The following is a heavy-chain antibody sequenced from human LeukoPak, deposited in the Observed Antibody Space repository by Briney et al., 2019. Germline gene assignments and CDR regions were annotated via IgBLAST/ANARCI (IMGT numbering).Heavy chain of an antibody. Sequence: ASVKVSCKASGYTFRSYGISWVRQAPGQGLEWMGWISHYSGSTNYPQKFQGRVTVTTDTSTSTAYMELRSLRSDDTAVYFCARALREYSSSWFSDFWGQGTLVTVSS. J-gene: IGHJ4*02. D-gene: IGHD6-13*01. CDR2: ISHYSGST. CDR3: ARALREYSSSWFSDF. V-gene: IGHV1-18*01. CDR1: GYTFRSYG.